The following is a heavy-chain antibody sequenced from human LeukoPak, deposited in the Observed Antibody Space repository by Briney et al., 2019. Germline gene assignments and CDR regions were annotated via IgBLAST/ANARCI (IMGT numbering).Heavy chain of an antibody. D-gene: IGHD4-17*01. CDR1: GFTFSSYG. V-gene: IGHV3-33*01. CDR2: IWYDGSNE. Sequence: PGRSLRLSCAASGFTFSSYGMHWVRQAPGKGLEWVAVIWYDGSNEYYADSVKGRFTISRDNSKNTLYLQMNSLRAEDTAVYYCARDDYGDYGCGYWGQGTLVTVSS. CDR3: ARDDYGDYGCGY. J-gene: IGHJ4*02.